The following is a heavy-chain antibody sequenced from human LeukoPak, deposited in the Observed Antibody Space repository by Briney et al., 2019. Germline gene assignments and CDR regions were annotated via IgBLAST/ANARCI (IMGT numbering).Heavy chain of an antibody. Sequence: SETLSLTCAVYGGSFSGYYWSWIRQPPGKGLEWIGYIYYSGSTYYNPSLKSRVTISVDTSKNQFSLKLSSVTAADTAVYYCARCGYSYGLRYFDYWGQGTLVTVSS. D-gene: IGHD5-18*01. CDR1: GGSFSGYY. J-gene: IGHJ4*02. V-gene: IGHV4-34*09. CDR2: IYYSGST. CDR3: ARCGYSYGLRYFDY.